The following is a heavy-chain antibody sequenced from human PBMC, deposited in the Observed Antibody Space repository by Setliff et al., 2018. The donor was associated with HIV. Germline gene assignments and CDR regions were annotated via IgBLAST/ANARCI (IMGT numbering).Heavy chain of an antibody. CDR3: ARDLAY. CDR2: IYPGDSAI. CDR1: GYIFTNYW. J-gene: IGHJ4*02. V-gene: IGHV5-51*01. Sequence: PGESLKISCKASGYIFTNYWIGWVRQMPGKGLEWIGVIYPGDSAIRYSPSFQGRFTISRDNAQNSLYLQMSSLKVEDTAVYYCARDLAYWGQGTLVTVSS.